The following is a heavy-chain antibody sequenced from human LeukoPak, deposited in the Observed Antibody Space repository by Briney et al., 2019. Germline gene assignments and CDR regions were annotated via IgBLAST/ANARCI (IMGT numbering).Heavy chain of an antibody. J-gene: IGHJ4*02. Sequence: GASVKVSCKASGYTFTIYYIHWVRQAPGQGLEWMGWINPNSGGTNFAQKFQGRVTMTRDTSISTAYMELSRLRSDDTAVYYCARKDYYDSSGYDYWGQGTLVTVSS. CDR2: INPNSGGT. D-gene: IGHD3-22*01. CDR1: GYTFTIYY. V-gene: IGHV1-2*02. CDR3: ARKDYYDSSGYDY.